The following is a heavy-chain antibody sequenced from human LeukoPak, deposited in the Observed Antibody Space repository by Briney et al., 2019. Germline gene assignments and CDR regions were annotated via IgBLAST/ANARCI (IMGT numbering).Heavy chain of an antibody. CDR2: ITNGGSTI. CDR1: GFTFSDYN. Sequence: GGSLRLSCAASGFTFSDYNMNWVRQAPGKWLEWGSYITNGGSTIHHADSVKGRFTISRDNAKKTLYLQMNSLRAEDTAVYYCARSIGLTGGGVDVWGQGTTVTVSS. J-gene: IGHJ6*02. CDR3: ARSIGLTGGGVDV. V-gene: IGHV3-11*01. D-gene: IGHD3-9*01.